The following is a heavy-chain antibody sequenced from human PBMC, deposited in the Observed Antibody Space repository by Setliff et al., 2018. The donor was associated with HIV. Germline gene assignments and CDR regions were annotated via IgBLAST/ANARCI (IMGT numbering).Heavy chain of an antibody. CDR2: IYPADADI. CDR3: ASRKDYGDHTFDY. Sequence: PGESLKIYCKGSGYSFSSYWIGWVRQMPGKGLEWMGIIYPADADIKYSPSFQGQVTISVDKSISTAYLQWSSLKASDTAMYYCASRKDYGDHTFDYWGQGTLVTVS. V-gene: IGHV5-51*01. CDR1: GYSFSSYW. J-gene: IGHJ4*02. D-gene: IGHD4-17*01.